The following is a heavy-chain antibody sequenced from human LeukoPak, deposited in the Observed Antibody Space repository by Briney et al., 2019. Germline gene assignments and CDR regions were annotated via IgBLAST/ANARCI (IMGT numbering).Heavy chain of an antibody. D-gene: IGHD2-21*02. CDR3: VRGSKVVTTIPRPXWYFDH. CDR1: GGSFSGYY. V-gene: IGHV4-34*01. J-gene: IGHJ2*01. Sequence: PSETLSLTCAVYGGSFSGYYWSWIRQPPGKGLEWIGEINHSGSTNYNPSLKSRLTISVDTSKNQFSLKLTSVTAADTTVYYCVRGSKVVTTIPRPXWYFDHWGRGTLVTVSS. CDR2: INHSGST.